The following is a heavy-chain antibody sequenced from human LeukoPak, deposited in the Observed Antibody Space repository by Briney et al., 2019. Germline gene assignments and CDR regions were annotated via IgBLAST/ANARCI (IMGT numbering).Heavy chain of an antibody. D-gene: IGHD3-3*01. J-gene: IGHJ6*03. Sequence: PSETLSLTCTVSGGPINNYYWSWIRQPPGKGLEWIGYIYSSGSTNYNRSLKSRVTISVDTSKSQFSLKLSSVTAADTAVYYCARGAFTILNYYMDVWGKGTTVTVSS. CDR3: ARGAFTILNYYMDV. CDR2: IYSSGST. CDR1: GGPINNYY. V-gene: IGHV4-59*01.